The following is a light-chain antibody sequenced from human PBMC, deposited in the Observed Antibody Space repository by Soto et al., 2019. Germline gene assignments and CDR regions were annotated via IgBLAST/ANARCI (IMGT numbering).Light chain of an antibody. Sequence: DIQMTQSPSSLSASVGDRVSFTCQASQDISKFLNWYQHKPGQAPSLLIYDASKSQFGVPSRFRGSGSGTDFPFTLSSLPPEDNATYYCQQYDNRPFTFGPGTKVD. CDR3: QQYDNRPFT. J-gene: IGKJ3*01. V-gene: IGKV1-33*01. CDR1: QDISKF. CDR2: DAS.